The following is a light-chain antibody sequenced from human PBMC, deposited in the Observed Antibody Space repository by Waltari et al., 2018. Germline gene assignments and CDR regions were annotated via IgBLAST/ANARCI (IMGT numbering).Light chain of an antibody. Sequence: ELVLTQSPATLSLSPGERATLSCRASQSVSSYFAWYQQKPGQAPRLLIYDASNRATGIPARFSGSGSGTDFTLTISSLEPEDFAVYYCQQRSNWPRTFGQGTKVEIK. J-gene: IGKJ1*01. CDR3: QQRSNWPRT. V-gene: IGKV3-11*01. CDR1: QSVSSY. CDR2: DAS.